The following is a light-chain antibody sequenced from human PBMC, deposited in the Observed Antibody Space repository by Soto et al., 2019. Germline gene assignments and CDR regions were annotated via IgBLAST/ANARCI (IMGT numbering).Light chain of an antibody. V-gene: IGKV1-39*01. J-gene: IGKJ4*01. CDR1: QSISSY. Sequence: DIQMTQSRSSLSASVGDRVTITCRASQSISSYLNWYQQKPGKAPKLLIYAASSLQSGVPSRFSGSGSGTDFTLTISSLQPEDFATYYCQQSYSTPDTFGGGTKVEIK. CDR2: AAS. CDR3: QQSYSTPDT.